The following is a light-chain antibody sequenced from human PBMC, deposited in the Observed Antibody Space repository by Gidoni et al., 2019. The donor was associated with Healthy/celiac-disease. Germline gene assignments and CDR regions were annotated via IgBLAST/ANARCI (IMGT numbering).Light chain of an antibody. V-gene: IGKV3-11*01. CDR2: DAS. Sequence: EIVLTQSPATLSLSPGERATLPCRASQSVSSYLAWYQQKPGQAPRLLIYDASNRATGIPARFSGSGPGTDFTLTISSLEPEDFAVYYCQQRSNWPPRYTFGQGTKLEIK. CDR1: QSVSSY. CDR3: QQRSNWPPRYT. J-gene: IGKJ2*01.